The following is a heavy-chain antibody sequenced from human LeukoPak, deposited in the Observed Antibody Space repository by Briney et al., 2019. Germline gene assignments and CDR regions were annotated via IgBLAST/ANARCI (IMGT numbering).Heavy chain of an antibody. CDR3: AKGLVRFLEWAYYFDY. J-gene: IGHJ4*02. CDR1: GFTFSSYA. D-gene: IGHD3-3*01. CDR2: ISGSGGST. V-gene: IGHV3-23*01. Sequence: GGSLRFSCAASGFTFSSYAMSWVRQAPGKGLEWVSAISGSGGSTYYADSVMGRFTISRDNSKNTLYLQMNSLRAEDTAVYYCAKGLVRFLEWAYYFDYWGQGTLVTVSS.